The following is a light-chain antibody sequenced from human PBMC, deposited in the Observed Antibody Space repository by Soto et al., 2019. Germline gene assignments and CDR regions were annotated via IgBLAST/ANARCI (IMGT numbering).Light chain of an antibody. Sequence: ENVLTQSPGTLSLSPGERATLSCRASQSVSSYSLAWYQQKPGQAPRLVMYGTSNRATGIPDRFSGSGSGTDFTLTISRLEPEDFALYYCQQYGGSPIAFGLGTRLEIK. CDR2: GTS. J-gene: IGKJ5*01. CDR1: QSVSSYS. V-gene: IGKV3-20*01. CDR3: QQYGGSPIA.